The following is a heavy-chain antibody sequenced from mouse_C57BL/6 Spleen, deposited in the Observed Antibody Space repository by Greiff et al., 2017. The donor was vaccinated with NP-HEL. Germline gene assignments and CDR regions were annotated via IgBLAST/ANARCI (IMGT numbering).Heavy chain of an antibody. J-gene: IGHJ4*01. CDR3: AREGYSRGAMDY. D-gene: IGHD2-5*01. CDR1: GFTFSSYT. Sequence: EVHLVESGGGLVKPGGSLKLSCAASGFTFSSYTMSWVRQTPEKRLEWVATISGGGGNNYYPDSVKGRFTISRDNAKNTLYLQMSSLRSEDTALYYCAREGYSRGAMDYWGQGTSVTVSS. CDR2: ISGGGGNN. V-gene: IGHV5-9*01.